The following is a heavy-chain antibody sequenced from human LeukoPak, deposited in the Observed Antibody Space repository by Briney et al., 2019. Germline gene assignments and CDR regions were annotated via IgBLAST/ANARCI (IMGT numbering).Heavy chain of an antibody. CDR2: IWSDGSNK. CDR3: ARWGPKYGDFDY. D-gene: IGHD4-17*01. V-gene: IGHV3-33*01. J-gene: IGHJ4*02. CDR1: GFTFSSYG. Sequence: GGSLRLSCAASGFTFSSYGMHWVRQAPGKGLEWVAVIWSDGSNKDYADSVKGRFTISRDSSKNTLYMQMNSLRAEDTAVYYCARWGPKYGDFDYWGQGTLVTVSS.